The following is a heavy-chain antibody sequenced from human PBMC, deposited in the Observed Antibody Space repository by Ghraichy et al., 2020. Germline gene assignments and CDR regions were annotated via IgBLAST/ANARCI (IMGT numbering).Heavy chain of an antibody. Sequence: SETLSLTCTVSGGSISSSSYYWGWIRQPPGKGLEWIGSIYYSGSTYYNPSLKSRVTISVDTSKNQFSLKLSSVTAADTAVYYCARHMALNSGYDYFDYWGQGTLVTVSS. J-gene: IGHJ4*02. D-gene: IGHD5-12*01. V-gene: IGHV4-39*01. CDR2: IYYSGST. CDR1: GGSISSSSYY. CDR3: ARHMALNSGYDYFDY.